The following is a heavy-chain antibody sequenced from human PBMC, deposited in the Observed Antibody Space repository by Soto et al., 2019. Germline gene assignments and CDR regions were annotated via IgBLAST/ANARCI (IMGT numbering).Heavy chain of an antibody. J-gene: IGHJ3*02. CDR2: INPNSGGT. Sequence: GALVKVSCKASGYTFTGYYMHWVRQAPGQGPEWMGWINPNSGGTNYAQKFQGWVTMTRDTSISTAYMELSRLRSDDTAVYYCAREAGVVVAATLPHDAFDIWGQGTMVTVS. CDR1: GYTFTGYY. CDR3: AREAGVVVAATLPHDAFDI. V-gene: IGHV1-2*04. D-gene: IGHD2-15*01.